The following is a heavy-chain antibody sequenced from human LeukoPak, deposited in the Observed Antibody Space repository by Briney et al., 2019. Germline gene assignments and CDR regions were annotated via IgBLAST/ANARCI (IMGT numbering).Heavy chain of an antibody. Sequence: ASVKVSCKASAYSFTHYAMNWVRQAPGQGLEWMGWINTNTGNPTYAQGFTGRFVFSLDTSVSAAYLQISSLKAEDTAVYYCARRSHGYSSSPGFDYWGQGTLVTVSS. CDR2: INTNTGNP. J-gene: IGHJ4*02. CDR3: ARRSHGYSSSPGFDY. D-gene: IGHD6-13*01. V-gene: IGHV7-4-1*02. CDR1: AYSFTHYA.